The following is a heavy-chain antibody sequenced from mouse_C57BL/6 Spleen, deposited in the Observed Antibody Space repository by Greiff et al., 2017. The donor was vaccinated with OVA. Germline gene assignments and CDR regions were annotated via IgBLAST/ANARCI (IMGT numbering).Heavy chain of an antibody. CDR1: GFTFSDYG. CDR2: ISSGSSTL. J-gene: IGHJ4*01. D-gene: IGHD1-1*01. CDR3: ARRYYGKGAMDY. V-gene: IGHV5-17*01. Sequence: EVQGVESGGGLVKPGGSLKLSCAASGFTFSDYGMHWVRQAPETGLEWVAYISSGSSTLYYADTVKGRFTISRDNAKNTLFLQMTSLRSEDTAMYYCARRYYGKGAMDYWGQGTSVTVSS.